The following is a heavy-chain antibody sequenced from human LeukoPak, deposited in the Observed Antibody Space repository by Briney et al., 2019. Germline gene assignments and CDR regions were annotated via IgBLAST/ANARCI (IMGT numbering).Heavy chain of an antibody. Sequence: GGSLRLSSAASGFSLTRSSMHWVRQAPGKGLERVAFIRYDGSDTNYADSVKGRFIISRDTVKNTLYLQMNSLGPEDTAVYYCVRGDEVDYWGQGTLVTVFS. CDR2: IRYDGSDT. J-gene: IGHJ4*02. CDR3: VRGDEVDY. V-gene: IGHV3-30*02. CDR1: GFSLTRSS. D-gene: IGHD3-16*01.